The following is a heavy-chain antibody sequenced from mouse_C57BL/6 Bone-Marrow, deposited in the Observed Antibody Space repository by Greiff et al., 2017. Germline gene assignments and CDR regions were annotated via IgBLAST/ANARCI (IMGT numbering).Heavy chain of an antibody. CDR1: GYSFTSYY. D-gene: IGHD1-1*01. V-gene: IGHV1-66*01. Sequence: LVESGPELVKPGASVKISCKASGYSFTSYYIHWVKQRPGQGLEWIGWIYPGSGNTEYNEKFKGKARLTAGTSSSTAYMQLSSLTSEDSAVYYCAKYYGSPAWFAYWGQGTLVTVSA. CDR3: AKYYGSPAWFAY. CDR2: IYPGSGNT. J-gene: IGHJ3*01.